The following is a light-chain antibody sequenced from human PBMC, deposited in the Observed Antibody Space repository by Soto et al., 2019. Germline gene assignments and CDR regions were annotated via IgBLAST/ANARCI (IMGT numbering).Light chain of an antibody. CDR3: QQYGSSSWT. CDR2: GAS. Sequence: EIVMTQSPATLSVSPGERATLSCRASQSVRSNLAWYPQKPGQAPRLLIYGASTRETGIPARFSGSWAGTEFTLTISRLEPEDFEVDYCQQYGSSSWTFGQGTKVDIK. CDR1: QSVRSN. J-gene: IGKJ1*01. V-gene: IGKV3-15*01.